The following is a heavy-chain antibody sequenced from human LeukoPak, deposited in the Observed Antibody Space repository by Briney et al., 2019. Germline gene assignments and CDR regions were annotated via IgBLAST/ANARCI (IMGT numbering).Heavy chain of an antibody. Sequence: SETLSLTCTVSGGSISSYYWSWIRQPAGKGLEWIGRIYTSGSTNYNPSLKSRVTMSVDTSKNQFSLKLSSVTAADTAVYYCARDWEYYDSSCYSEYFQHWGQGTLVTVSS. J-gene: IGHJ1*01. CDR1: GGSISSYY. D-gene: IGHD3-22*01. CDR2: IYTSGST. CDR3: ARDWEYYDSSCYSEYFQH. V-gene: IGHV4-4*07.